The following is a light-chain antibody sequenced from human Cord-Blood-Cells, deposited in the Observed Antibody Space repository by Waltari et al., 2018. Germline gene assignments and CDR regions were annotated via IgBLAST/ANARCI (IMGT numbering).Light chain of an antibody. J-gene: IGLJ1*01. CDR3: QSADSSGTYYV. CDR2: KDS. Sequence: SYELTQPPSVSVSPGQTARITCSGDALPKKYAYWYQQKPGQAPVLVIYKDSERPSGIPERFSGYSSGTTVTLTIGGVQAEDEADYYCQSADSSGTYYVFGTGTKVTVL. CDR1: ALPKKY. V-gene: IGLV3-25*03.